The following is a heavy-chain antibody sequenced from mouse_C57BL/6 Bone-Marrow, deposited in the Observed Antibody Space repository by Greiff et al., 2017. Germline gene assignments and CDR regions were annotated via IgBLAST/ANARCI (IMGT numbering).Heavy chain of an antibody. CDR1: GYTFTSYW. J-gene: IGHJ3*01. V-gene: IGHV1-59*01. Sequence: QVHVKQSGAELVRPGTSVKLSCKASGYTFTSYWMHWVKQRPGQGLEWIGVIDPSDSYTNYNQKFKGKATLTVDTSSSTAYMQLSSLTSEDSAVYYCARATFAYWGQGTLVTVSA. CDR2: IDPSDSYT. D-gene: IGHD6-1*01. CDR3: ARATFAY.